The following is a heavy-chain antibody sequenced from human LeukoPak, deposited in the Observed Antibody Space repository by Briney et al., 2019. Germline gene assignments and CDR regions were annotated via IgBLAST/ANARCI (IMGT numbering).Heavy chain of an antibody. CDR2: INPNSGGT. V-gene: IGHV1-2*02. Sequence: ASVKVSCKASGYTFTGYYMHWVRQAPGQGLEWMGWINPNSGGTNYAQKFQGRVTMTRDTSISTAYMELSRLRSDDTAVYYCESGLGVGWLGTRQNWFDPWGQGTLVTVSS. CDR1: GYTFTGYY. D-gene: IGHD3-9*01. J-gene: IGHJ5*02. CDR3: ESGLGVGWLGTRQNWFDP.